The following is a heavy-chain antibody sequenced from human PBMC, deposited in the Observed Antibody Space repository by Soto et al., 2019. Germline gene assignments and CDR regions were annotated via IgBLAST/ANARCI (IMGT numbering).Heavy chain of an antibody. CDR3: ARNFRIAAAGTIRYAYYGMDV. V-gene: IGHV4-34*01. CDR1: GGSFSGYY. Sequence: SETLSLTCAVYGGSFSGYYWSWIREPPGKGLEWIGEINHSGSTNYNPSLKSRVTISVDTSKNQFSLKLSSVTAADTAVYYCARNFRIAAAGTIRYAYYGMDVWGQGTTVTVSS. D-gene: IGHD6-13*01. CDR2: INHSGST. J-gene: IGHJ6*02.